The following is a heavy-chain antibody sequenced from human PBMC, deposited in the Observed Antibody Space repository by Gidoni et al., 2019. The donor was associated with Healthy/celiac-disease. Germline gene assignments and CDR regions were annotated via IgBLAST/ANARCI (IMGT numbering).Heavy chain of an antibody. V-gene: IGHV3-74*01. D-gene: IGHD4-4*01. CDR3: ARGPDTVTDY. Sequence: EVQLVESGGGFVQPGGSLSLSCAASGFTFSSYWMHWLRQSQGKGLAWVSRINSDGSSTSYADSVKGRFTISRDNAKNTLYLQMNSLRAEDTAVYYCARGPDTVTDYWGQGTLVTVSS. CDR2: INSDGSST. CDR1: GFTFSSYW. J-gene: IGHJ4*02.